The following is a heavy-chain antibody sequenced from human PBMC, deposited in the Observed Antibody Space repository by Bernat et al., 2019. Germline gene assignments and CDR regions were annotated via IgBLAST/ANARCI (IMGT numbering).Heavy chain of an antibody. V-gene: IGHV3-15*01. J-gene: IGHJ3*01. CDR2: IKSKTDGGTT. D-gene: IGHD3-16*01. Sequence: EVQLVESGGGLVKPGGSLRLSCAASGFTFSNAWMSWVRQAPGKGLEWVGRIKSKTDGGTTDYAAPVKGRFTISRDDSKNTLYLQMNSLKTEDTAVYYCARDPGWGALDLWGQGTMVTVSS. CDR3: ARDPGWGALDL. CDR1: GFTFSNAW.